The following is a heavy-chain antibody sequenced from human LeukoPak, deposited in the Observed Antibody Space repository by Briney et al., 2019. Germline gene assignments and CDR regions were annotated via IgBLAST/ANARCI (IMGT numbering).Heavy chain of an antibody. CDR3: ARQRNDYDTTGYQSFDY. J-gene: IGHJ4*02. D-gene: IGHD3-22*01. Sequence: GESLKISCKGPGYNFPNYWIAWVRQMPGKGLEWMGIIYPGDSDIRYSPSFEGQVTMSADKSISTAYLQWTSLRASDTAMYYCARQRNDYDTTGYQSFDYWGQGTLVTVSS. V-gene: IGHV5-51*01. CDR2: IYPGDSDI. CDR1: GYNFPNYW.